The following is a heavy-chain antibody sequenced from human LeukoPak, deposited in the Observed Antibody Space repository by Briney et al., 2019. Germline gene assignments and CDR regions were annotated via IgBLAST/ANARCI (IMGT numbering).Heavy chain of an antibody. J-gene: IGHJ5*02. CDR3: ARDRVSPGSSSDWFDP. CDR2: IHHSGSP. V-gene: IGHV4-39*07. D-gene: IGHD6-6*01. Sequence: SETLSLTCTVSGDSISTISYYWGWIRRPPEKGLEWIGSIHHSGSPYYNPSLKSRVTLSLDTSKNQFSLKLTSVTAADTAVYYCARDRVSPGSSSDWFDPWGQGTLVIASS. CDR1: GDSISTISYY.